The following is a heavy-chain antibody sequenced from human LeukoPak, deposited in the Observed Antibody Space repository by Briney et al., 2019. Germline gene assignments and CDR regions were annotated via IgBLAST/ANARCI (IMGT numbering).Heavy chain of an antibody. CDR2: INHSGST. CDR3: ASLPPYSSSSKGRYYYMDV. V-gene: IGHV4-34*01. CDR1: GGSFSGYY. Sequence: SETLSLTCAVYGGSFSGYYWSWIRQPPGKGLEWIGEINHSGSTNYNPSLKSRVTISVGTSKKQFSLKQSSVTAADTAVYYCASLPPYSSSSKGRYYYMDVWGKGTTVTVSS. J-gene: IGHJ6*03. D-gene: IGHD6-6*01.